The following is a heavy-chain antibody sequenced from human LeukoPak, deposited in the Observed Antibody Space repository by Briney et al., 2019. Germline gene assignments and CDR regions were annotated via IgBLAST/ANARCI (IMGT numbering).Heavy chain of an antibody. Sequence: PGGSLRLSCAASGFTFSSYSMNWVRQAPGKGLEWVSSISSSSSSYIYYADSVKGRFTISRDNAKNSLYLQMNSLRAEDTAVYYCARDQVDTAMGIPPYYGMDVWGQGTTVTVSS. D-gene: IGHD5-18*01. J-gene: IGHJ6*02. V-gene: IGHV3-21*01. CDR2: ISSSSSSYI. CDR3: ARDQVDTAMGIPPYYGMDV. CDR1: GFTFSSYS.